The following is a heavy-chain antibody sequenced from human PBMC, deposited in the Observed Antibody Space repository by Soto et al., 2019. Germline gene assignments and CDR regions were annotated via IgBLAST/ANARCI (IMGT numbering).Heavy chain of an antibody. CDR3: AGGGSGYPINYYYYGMDV. Sequence: GASVKVSCKASGGTFSSYAISWVRQAPGQGLEWMGGIIPTFGTANYAQKIQGRVTITADESTSTAYMELSSLRSEDTAVYYCAGGGSGYPINYYYYGMDVWGQGTTVTVSS. CDR2: IIPTFGTA. CDR1: GGTFSSYA. D-gene: IGHD3-3*01. J-gene: IGHJ6*02. V-gene: IGHV1-69*13.